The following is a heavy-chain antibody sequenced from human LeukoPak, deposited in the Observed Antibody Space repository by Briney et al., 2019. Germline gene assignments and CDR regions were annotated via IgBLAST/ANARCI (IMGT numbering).Heavy chain of an antibody. CDR3: ANLIREGYNYFHS. CDR2: NSHCGNT. CDR1: GGSVSSCGYY. D-gene: IGHD5-24*01. Sequence: ASEPLSLTCTVSGGSVSSCGYYWTWICQHPGKGLEWIGYNSHCGNTDSNPSLKSRVTISVAASKHQCSLKVSSVAAADSAVYYCANLIREGYNYFHSWGQGTLVTVSS. V-gene: IGHV4-31*03. J-gene: IGHJ4*02.